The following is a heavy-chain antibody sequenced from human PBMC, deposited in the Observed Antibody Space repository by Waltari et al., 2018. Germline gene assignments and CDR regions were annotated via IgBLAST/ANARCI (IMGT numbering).Heavy chain of an antibody. V-gene: IGHV1-8*01. J-gene: IGHJ3*02. CDR1: GYTFTSYD. Sequence: QVQLVQSGAEVKKPGASVKVSCKASGYTFTSYDINWVRQATGQGLEWMGWMNPNSGNTGYAQKFQGRVTMTRNTSISTAYMELSSLRSEDTAVYYCARGLTVLRYFDWLGDVARGDAFDIWGQGTMVTVSS. CDR3: ARGLTVLRYFDWLGDVARGDAFDI. D-gene: IGHD3-9*01. CDR2: MNPNSGNT.